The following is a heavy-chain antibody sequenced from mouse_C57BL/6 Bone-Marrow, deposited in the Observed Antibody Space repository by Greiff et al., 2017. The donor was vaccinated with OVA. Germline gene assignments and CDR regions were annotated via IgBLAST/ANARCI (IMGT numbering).Heavy chain of an antibody. CDR3: ARRGWLYWYFDV. V-gene: IGHV1-42*01. J-gene: IGHJ1*03. Sequence: EVQLVESGPELVKPGASVTISCKASGYSFTGSYMHWVQQSPETSLEWIGEITPSTGGTTYNQKFKAKATLTVDKSSSTAYMQLKSLTSEDSAGYYCARRGWLYWYFDVWGTGTTVTVSS. CDR2: ITPSTGGT. D-gene: IGHD2-3*01. CDR1: GYSFTGSY.